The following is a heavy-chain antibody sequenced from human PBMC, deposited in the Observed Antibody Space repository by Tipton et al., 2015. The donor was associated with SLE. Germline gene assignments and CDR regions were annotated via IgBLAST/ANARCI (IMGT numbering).Heavy chain of an antibody. CDR3: ARGYCSGGSCSYWYFDL. CDR1: GGSISSHY. CDR2: IYTSGST. V-gene: IGHV4-4*09. J-gene: IGHJ2*01. D-gene: IGHD2-15*01. Sequence: LRLSCTVSGGSISSHYWSWIRQPPGKGLEWIGYIYTSGSTNYNPSLKSRVTISVDTSKNQFSLKLSSVTAADTAVYYCARGYCSGGSCSYWYFDLWGRGTLVTVSS.